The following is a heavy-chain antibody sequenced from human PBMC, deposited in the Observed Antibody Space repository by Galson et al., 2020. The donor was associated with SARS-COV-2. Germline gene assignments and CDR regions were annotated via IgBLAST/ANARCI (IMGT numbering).Heavy chain of an antibody. D-gene: IGHD1-1*01. CDR3: ARTWITRTTSRTFDY. CDR1: GFSLSTSGMC. Sequence: SGPTLVKPTQTLTLTCTFSGFSLSTSGMCVIWIRQPPGKALEWLARIDWDDDKYYSTSLKTRFTISKDTSKNQVVLIMTNMDPVDTATYYCARTWITRTTSRTFDYWGQGTLVTVSS. V-gene: IGHV2-70*11. J-gene: IGHJ4*02. CDR2: IDWDDDK.